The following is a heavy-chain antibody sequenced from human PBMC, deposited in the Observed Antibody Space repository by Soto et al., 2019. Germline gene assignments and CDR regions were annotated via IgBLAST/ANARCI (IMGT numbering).Heavy chain of an antibody. J-gene: IGHJ5*02. V-gene: IGHV3-21*01. CDR2: ICSVSNYI. CDR1: GFTFSSYT. CDR3: APSSSPGCSSISCFYTWFDP. D-gene: IGHD2-2*01. Sequence: GGSLRLSCAASGFTFSSYTMNWVRQAPGKGLEWVSSICSVSNYIFYADSVKGRFTISRDNAKNSLYLQMNSLRAEDTAVYYCAPSSSPGCSSISCFYTWFDPWGQGTLVTVSS.